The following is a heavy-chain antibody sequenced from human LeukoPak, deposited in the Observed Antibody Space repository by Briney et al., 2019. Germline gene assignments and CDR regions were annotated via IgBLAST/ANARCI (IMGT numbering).Heavy chain of an antibody. D-gene: IGHD2-15*01. CDR2: IYYSGST. CDR1: GGSISSYY. J-gene: IGHJ5*02. CDR3: ARDYCSGGSCYFDNNWFDP. Sequence: SETLSLTCTVSGGSISSYYWSWIRQPPGKGLEWIGYIYYSGSTNYNPSLKSRVTISVDTPKNQFSLKLSSVTAADTAVYYCARDYCSGGSCYFDNNWFDPWGQGTLVTVSS. V-gene: IGHV4-59*01.